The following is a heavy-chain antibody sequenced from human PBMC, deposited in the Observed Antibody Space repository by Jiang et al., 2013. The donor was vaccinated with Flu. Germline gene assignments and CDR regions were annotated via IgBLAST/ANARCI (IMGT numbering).Heavy chain of an antibody. CDR1: GDSVSSYSAA. Sequence: SQTLSLTCAISGDSVSSYSAAWNWFRQSPSRGLEWLGRTYYRSKWYNDYAVSVKSRITINPDTSKNQVSLQLNSVTPEDAAVYYCAKDKGVSPGAYSDAFDIWGQGTMVTVSS. CDR2: TYYRSKWYN. J-gene: IGHJ3*02. CDR3: AKDKGVSPGAYSDAFDI. D-gene: IGHD2-8*01. V-gene: IGHV6-1*01.